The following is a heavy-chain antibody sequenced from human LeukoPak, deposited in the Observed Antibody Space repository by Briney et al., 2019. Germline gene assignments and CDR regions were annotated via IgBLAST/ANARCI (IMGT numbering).Heavy chain of an antibody. Sequence: SQTLSLTCDISGDSVSSNSAAWNWIRQSPSRGLEWLGRTYYRSQWYNEYAVSAKSRITINPDTSKNQFSLQLNSVTPEDTAVYYCGRSMGAAVDYWGQGTLVTVSS. V-gene: IGHV6-1*01. CDR3: GRSMGAAVDY. D-gene: IGHD1-26*01. J-gene: IGHJ4*02. CDR1: GDSVSSNSAA. CDR2: TYYRSQWYN.